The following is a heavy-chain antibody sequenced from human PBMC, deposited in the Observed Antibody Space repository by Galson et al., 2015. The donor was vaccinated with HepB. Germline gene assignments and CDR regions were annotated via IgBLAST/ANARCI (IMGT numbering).Heavy chain of an antibody. CDR2: ISSSSSYI. D-gene: IGHD6-13*01. V-gene: IGHV3-21*01. CDR3: ARDQGYSSSWYINDAFDI. CDR1: GFTFSSYS. Sequence: SLRLSCAASGFTFSSYSMNWVRQAPGKGLEWVSSISSSSSYIYYADSVKGRFTISRDNAKNSLYLQMNSLRAEDTAVYYCARDQGYSSSWYINDAFDIWGQGTMVTVSS. J-gene: IGHJ3*02.